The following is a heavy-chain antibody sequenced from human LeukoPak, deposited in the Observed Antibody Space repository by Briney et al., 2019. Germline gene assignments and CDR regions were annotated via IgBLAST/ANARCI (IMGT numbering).Heavy chain of an antibody. CDR3: AKDVTRDYDFGSGPEAWFDP. D-gene: IGHD3-3*01. CDR2: ISGSGGST. CDR1: GFTLSSYA. Sequence: PGGSLRLSCAASGFTLSSYAMSCVRQAPGKGLEWVSAISGSGGSTYYADSVKGRFTISRDNSKNTLYLQMNSLRAEDTAVYYCAKDVTRDYDFGSGPEAWFDPWGQGTLVTVSS. J-gene: IGHJ5*02. V-gene: IGHV3-23*01.